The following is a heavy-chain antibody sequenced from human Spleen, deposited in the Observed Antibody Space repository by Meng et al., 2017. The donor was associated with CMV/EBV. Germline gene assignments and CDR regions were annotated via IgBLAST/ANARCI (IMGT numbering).Heavy chain of an antibody. CDR3: TTIGLGGSYSLDY. J-gene: IGHJ4*02. Sequence: GESLKISCEASGFTYTNARMSWVRQAPGKGLEWIGRIESNSGGGTADYGAPVQGRFTISRDDSKNALYLQIHILNTEDTAVYYCTTIGLGGSYSLDYWGQGTVVTVSS. D-gene: IGHD1-26*01. V-gene: IGHV3-15*04. CDR2: IESNSGGGTA. CDR1: GFTYTNAR.